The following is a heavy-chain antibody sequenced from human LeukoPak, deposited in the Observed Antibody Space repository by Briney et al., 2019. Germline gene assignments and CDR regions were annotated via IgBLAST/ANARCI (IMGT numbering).Heavy chain of an antibody. Sequence: SETLSLTCAVSGGSISSGGYSWSWIRQPPGKGLEWIGYIYHSGSTYYNPSLKSRVTISADRSKNQFSLKLSSVTAADTAVYYCAASIAARPGYYYGMDVWGQGTTVTVSS. CDR1: GGSISSGGYS. J-gene: IGHJ6*02. V-gene: IGHV4-30-2*01. CDR2: IYHSGST. D-gene: IGHD6-6*01. CDR3: AASIAARPGYYYGMDV.